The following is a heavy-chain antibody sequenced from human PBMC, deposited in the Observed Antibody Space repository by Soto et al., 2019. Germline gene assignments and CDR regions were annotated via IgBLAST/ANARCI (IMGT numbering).Heavy chain of an antibody. D-gene: IGHD6-13*01. V-gene: IGHV1-69*01. CDR2: IIPYYNTL. CDR1: EGTFNSYA. J-gene: IGHJ4*02. CDR3: ASGASRWYPYFFDS. Sequence: QAQVVQSGAEVRKPGSSVKLSCKASEGTFNSYAIAWVRQAPGQGLEWMGGIIPYYNTLNYAQKFQDRVTITADDSTNTGHMELSSLRSDDTAVYFCASGASRWYPYFFDSWAQGTLVTVSS.